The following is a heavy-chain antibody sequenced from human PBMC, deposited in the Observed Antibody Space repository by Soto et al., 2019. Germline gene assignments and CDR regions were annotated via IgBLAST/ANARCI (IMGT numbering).Heavy chain of an antibody. J-gene: IGHJ5*02. CDR2: IYYTGST. CDR1: GHSVSRGTYQ. V-gene: IGHV4-61*03. D-gene: IGHD5-18*01. Sequence: SETLSLTCAVFGHSVSRGTYQWRWIRQAPGKGLEWVGHIYYTGSTNYNPSLNNRVTISVDTSKNHFSLQLTSVTAADTAVYYCARGAGFSYASTWFDIWGQGTLVTVSS. CDR3: ARGAGFSYASTWFDI.